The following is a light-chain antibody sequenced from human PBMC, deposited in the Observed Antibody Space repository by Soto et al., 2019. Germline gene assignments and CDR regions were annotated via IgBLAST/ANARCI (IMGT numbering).Light chain of an antibody. CDR2: LGS. V-gene: IGKV2-28*01. CDR3: MQALQTPPFT. Sequence: DLVMTQSPLSLPVTPGEPASISCRSSQSLLHSNGYNYLDWYLQKPGQSPQLLIYLGSNRASGVPDRFSGSASGTDFTLKISRVEAEDVGVYYCMQALQTPPFTFGPGTKVDIK. J-gene: IGKJ3*01. CDR1: QSLLHSNGYNY.